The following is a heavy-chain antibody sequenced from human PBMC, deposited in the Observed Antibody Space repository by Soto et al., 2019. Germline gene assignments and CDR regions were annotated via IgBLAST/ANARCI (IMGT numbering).Heavy chain of an antibody. CDR2: ILVGGST. CDR1: GFICSSYD. D-gene: IGHD1-1*01. Sequence: AGGSLRLSCAVSGFICSSYDMSWVRQAPGKGLEWVSTILVGGSTHYEDSVKGRFTISRDTSKNTVYLQMNSLTAGDTAFYYCAKATATSGGAFEIYGQGTVVTVSS. V-gene: IGHV3-23*01. J-gene: IGHJ3*02. CDR3: AKATATSGGAFEI.